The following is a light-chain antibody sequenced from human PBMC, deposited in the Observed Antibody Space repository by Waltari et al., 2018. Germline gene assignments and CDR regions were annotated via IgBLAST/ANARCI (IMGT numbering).Light chain of an antibody. CDR1: GSNLGAGYD. V-gene: IGLV1-40*01. CDR2: GTS. CDR3: QSYDTSLSVV. Sequence: QSVLTQPPSVSGAPGQRVSISCTGSGSNLGAGYDVHWYQQHPGKAPKLLIYGTSTRPPGVPDRFFGSQSGTSASLAITALKAEDEAEYYCQSYDTSLSVVFGGGTKLTVL. J-gene: IGLJ2*01.